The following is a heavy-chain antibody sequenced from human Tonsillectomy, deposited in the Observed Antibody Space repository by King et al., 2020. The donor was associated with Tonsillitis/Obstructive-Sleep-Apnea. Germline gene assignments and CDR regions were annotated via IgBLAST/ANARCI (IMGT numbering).Heavy chain of an antibody. V-gene: IGHV5-51*03. CDR2: IYPGDSDT. D-gene: IGHD3-9*01. J-gene: IGHJ3*01. CDR1: GYSFTSYW. CDR3: ARTYYDILTGYGGPLDV. Sequence: VQLVESGAEVKKPGESLKISCKGSGYSFTSYWIGWVRQMPGKGLEWMGIIYPGDSDTRYSPSFQGQVTISADKSISTAYLQWSSLKASATAMYYCARTYYDILTGYGGPLDVWGQETMVTVSS.